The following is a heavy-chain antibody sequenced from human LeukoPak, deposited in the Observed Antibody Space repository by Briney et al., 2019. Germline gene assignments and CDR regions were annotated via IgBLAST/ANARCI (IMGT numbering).Heavy chain of an antibody. CDR3: ARVLLHCSGGGCYVDY. J-gene: IGHJ4*02. CDR1: GFSSRDHY. D-gene: IGHD2-15*01. V-gene: IGHV3-11*05. Sequence: GGSLRLSCEASGFSSRDHYMSWMRQAPGKGLEWVSYISGSGSFTNFADSVKGRFTISRDNAENSLFLQMNRLRAEDTAVYYCARVLLHCSGGGCYVDYWGQGTLVTVSS. CDR2: ISGSGSFT.